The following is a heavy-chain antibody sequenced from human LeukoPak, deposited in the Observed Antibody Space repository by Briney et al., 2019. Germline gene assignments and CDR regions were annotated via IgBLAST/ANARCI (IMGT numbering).Heavy chain of an antibody. CDR1: GFTFSTYS. D-gene: IGHD3-22*01. V-gene: IGHV3-48*01. Sequence: QTGGSLRLSCAASGFTFSTYSMNWVRQAPGKGLEWVSYISSSSSTIFYADSVKGRFTISRDNAKNSLYLQMNSLRAEDTAVYYCARDIYDSSGSNYWGRGTLVTVSS. CDR2: ISSSSSTI. CDR3: ARDIYDSSGSNY. J-gene: IGHJ4*02.